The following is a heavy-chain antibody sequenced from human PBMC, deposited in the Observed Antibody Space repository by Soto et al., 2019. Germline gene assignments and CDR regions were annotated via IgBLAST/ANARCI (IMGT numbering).Heavy chain of an antibody. Sequence: PXGSLKLSCAASGFTFSGSAMHWVRQASGKGLDWVGRIRSKANSYATAYAASVKGRFTISRDDSKNTAYLQMNSLKTEDTAVYYCTRPYYDSSGYYYTAPYGMDVWGQGTTVTVSS. CDR3: TRPYYDSSGYYYTAPYGMDV. CDR1: GFTFSGSA. J-gene: IGHJ6*02. D-gene: IGHD3-22*01. V-gene: IGHV3-73*01. CDR2: IRSKANSYAT.